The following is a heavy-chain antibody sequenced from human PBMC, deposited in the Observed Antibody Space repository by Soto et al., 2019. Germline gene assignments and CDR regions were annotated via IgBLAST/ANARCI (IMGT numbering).Heavy chain of an antibody. J-gene: IGHJ4*02. CDR1: GYTFTGYY. CDR2: INPNSGGT. CDR3: ARTSVPAISGWYYFDY. Sequence: ASVKVSCKASGYTFTGYYMHWVRQAPGQGLEWMGWINPNSGGTNYAQKFQGWVTMTRDTSISTAYMELSRLRSDDTAVYYCARTSVPAISGWYYFDYWGQGTLVTVSS. D-gene: IGHD6-19*01. V-gene: IGHV1-2*04.